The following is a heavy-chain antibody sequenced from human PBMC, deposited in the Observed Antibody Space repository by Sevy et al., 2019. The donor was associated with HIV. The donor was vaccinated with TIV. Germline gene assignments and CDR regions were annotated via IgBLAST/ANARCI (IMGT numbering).Heavy chain of an antibody. V-gene: IGHV3-33*01. CDR1: GFTFNSYG. CDR2: IYYDGNNK. CDR3: ARDSNEYGDYRLSYYFDY. J-gene: IGHJ4*02. D-gene: IGHD4-17*01. Sequence: GGSLRLSCAASGFTFNSYGMHWVRQAPIKGLEWVASIYYDGNNKYYADSVKGRFTISRDESKNTQYLQMNSLRAEDTAVYYCARDSNEYGDYRLSYYFDYWGQGALVTVSS.